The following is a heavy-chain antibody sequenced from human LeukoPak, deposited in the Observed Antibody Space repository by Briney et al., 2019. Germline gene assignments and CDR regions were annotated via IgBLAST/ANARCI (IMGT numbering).Heavy chain of an antibody. CDR3: ASWYCSSTSCYDY. CDR1: GGSISSGSYY. Sequence: PSETLSLTCTVSGGSISSGSYYWSWIRQPAGKGLEWIGRIYTSGSTNYNPSLKSRVTISVDMSKNQFSLKLSSVTAADTAVYYCASWYCSSTSCYDYWGQGTLVTVSS. V-gene: IGHV4-61*02. CDR2: IYTSGST. J-gene: IGHJ4*02. D-gene: IGHD2-2*01.